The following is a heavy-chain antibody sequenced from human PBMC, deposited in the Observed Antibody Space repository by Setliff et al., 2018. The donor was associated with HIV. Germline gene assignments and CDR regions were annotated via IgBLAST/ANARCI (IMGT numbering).Heavy chain of an antibody. J-gene: IGHJ6*03. CDR2: IYTSGIT. Sequence: KTSETLSLTCTVSGGSISSHYWSWIRLPPGKGLEWIGYIYTSGITNYNPSLKSRVTMSVDTSKNQFSLKLSSVTAADTAVYYCARGLRSSTYYYYYYMDVWGKGTTVTVSS. CDR1: GGSISSHY. V-gene: IGHV4-59*11. CDR3: ARGLRSSTYYYYYYMDV. D-gene: IGHD6-6*01.